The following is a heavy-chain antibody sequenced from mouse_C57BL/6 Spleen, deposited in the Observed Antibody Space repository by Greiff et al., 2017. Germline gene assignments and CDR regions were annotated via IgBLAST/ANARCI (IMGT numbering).Heavy chain of an antibody. V-gene: IGHV1-64*01. CDR3: ARRGYDYYYAMDY. J-gene: IGHJ4*01. CDR2: IHPNSGST. D-gene: IGHD2-2*01. Sequence: VQLQQPGAELVKPGASVKLSCKASGYTFPSYWMHWVKQRPGQGLEWIGMIHPNSGSTNYNEKFKSKATLTVDKSSSTAYMQLSSLTSEDSAVYYCARRGYDYYYAMDYWGQGTSVTVSS. CDR1: GYTFPSYW.